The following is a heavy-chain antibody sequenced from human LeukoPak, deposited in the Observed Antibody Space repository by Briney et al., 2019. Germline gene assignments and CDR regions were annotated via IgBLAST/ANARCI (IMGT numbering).Heavy chain of an antibody. CDR1: GFTFSSYG. Sequence: GGSLRLSCAASGFTFSSYGMHWVRQAPGKGLEWVAVISYDGSNKYYADSVKGRFTISRDNSKNTLYLQMNSLRAEDTAVYYCAKGVKQWLVLHSPNYWGQGTLVTVSS. CDR3: AKGVKQWLVLHSPNY. CDR2: ISYDGSNK. D-gene: IGHD6-19*01. J-gene: IGHJ4*02. V-gene: IGHV3-30*18.